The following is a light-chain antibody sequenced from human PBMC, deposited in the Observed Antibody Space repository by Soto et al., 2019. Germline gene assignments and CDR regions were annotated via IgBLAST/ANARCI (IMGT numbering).Light chain of an antibody. Sequence: QSVLTQPRSVSGSPGQSVTISCTGTSGDVGAYDRVSWYQHHPTKAPKLIIYDVINRPSGVPYRFSGSKSGSTASLTISGLQAEDEADYYCCSHAGGSSWVFGGGTQLTVL. CDR3: CSHAGGSSWV. CDR1: SGDVGAYDR. V-gene: IGLV2-11*01. J-gene: IGLJ3*02. CDR2: DVI.